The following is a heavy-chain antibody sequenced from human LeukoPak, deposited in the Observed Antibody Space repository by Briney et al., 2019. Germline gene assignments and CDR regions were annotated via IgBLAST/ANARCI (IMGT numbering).Heavy chain of an antibody. Sequence: GGSLRLSCAASGFTFSSYAMSWVRQAPGKGLEWVAVILYDGNNKHYAESVKGRFTISRDNSNNMLYLQMNSLRPEDTAVYYCAKDRLFGSGLNGPHYYYGMDVWGQGTTVTVSS. CDR1: GFTFSSYA. J-gene: IGHJ6*02. V-gene: IGHV3-30*18. CDR3: AKDRLFGSGLNGPHYYYGMDV. CDR2: ILYDGNNK. D-gene: IGHD1-26*01.